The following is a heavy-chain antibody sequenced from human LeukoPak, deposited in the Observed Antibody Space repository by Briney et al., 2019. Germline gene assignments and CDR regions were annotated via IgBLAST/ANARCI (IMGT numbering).Heavy chain of an antibody. CDR3: ARDSLGQNWFDP. CDR1: GGSISSGGYS. V-gene: IGHV4-30-2*05. J-gene: IGHJ5*02. D-gene: IGHD7-27*01. CDR2: IYHSGTT. Sequence: SQTLSLTCAVSGGSISSGGYSWNWIRQPPGKGLEWIGYIYHSGTTYYNPSLKSRVTISVDTSKNQFSLKLSSVTAADTAVYYCARDSLGQNWFDPWGQGTLVTVSS.